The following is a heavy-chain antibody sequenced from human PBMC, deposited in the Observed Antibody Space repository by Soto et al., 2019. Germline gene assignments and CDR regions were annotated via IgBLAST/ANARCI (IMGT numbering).Heavy chain of an antibody. D-gene: IGHD3-16*01. V-gene: IGHV4-59*01. CDR3: ARDVWAARDAFDI. J-gene: IGHJ3*02. Sequence: SETLSLTCTVSGGSISSYYWSWIRQPPGKGLEWIGYIYYSGSTNYNPSLKSRVTISVDTSKNQFSLKLSSVTAADTAVYYCARDVWAARDAFDIWGQGTMVTVSS. CDR2: IYYSGST. CDR1: GGSISSYY.